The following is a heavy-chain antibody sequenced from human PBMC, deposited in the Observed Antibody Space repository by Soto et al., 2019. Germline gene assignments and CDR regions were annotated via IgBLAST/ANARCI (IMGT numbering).Heavy chain of an antibody. D-gene: IGHD3-10*01. Sequence: SETLSLTCTVSGGSISSGGYYWSWIRQHPGKCLEWIGYIYYSGSTYYNPSLKSRVTISVDTSKNQFSLKLSSVTAADTAVYYCARDLRYGSGSYYTHSYFDYWGQGTLVTVYS. J-gene: IGHJ4*02. V-gene: IGHV4-31*03. CDR3: ARDLRYGSGSYYTHSYFDY. CDR2: IYYSGST. CDR1: GGSISSGGYY.